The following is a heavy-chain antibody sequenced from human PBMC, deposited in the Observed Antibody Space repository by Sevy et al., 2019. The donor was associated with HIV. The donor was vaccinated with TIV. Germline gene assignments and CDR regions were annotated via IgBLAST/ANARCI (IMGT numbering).Heavy chain of an antibody. CDR1: GFTFSSYS. CDR3: ARDFVVVPAAMSRPYYYGMDV. Sequence: GGSLRLSCAASGFTFSSYSMNWVRQAPGKGLEWVSSISSSSSYIYYADSVKGRFTISRDNAKNSLYLQMSSLRAEDTAVYYCARDFVVVPAAMSRPYYYGMDVWGQGTTVTVSS. J-gene: IGHJ6*02. D-gene: IGHD2-2*01. V-gene: IGHV3-21*01. CDR2: ISSSSSYI.